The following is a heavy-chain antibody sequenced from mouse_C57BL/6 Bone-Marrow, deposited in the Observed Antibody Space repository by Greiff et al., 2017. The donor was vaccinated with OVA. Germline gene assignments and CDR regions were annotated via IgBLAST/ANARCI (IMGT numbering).Heavy chain of an antibody. V-gene: IGHV3-6*01. D-gene: IGHD1-1*01. Sequence: DVQLQESGPGLVKPSQSLSLTCSVTGYSITSGYYWNWIRQFPGNKLEWMGYISYDGSNNYNPSLKNRISITRDTSKNQFFLKLNSVTTEDTATYYCARDDHYYGSSHWYFDVWGTGTTVTVSS. CDR3: ARDDHYYGSSHWYFDV. CDR1: GYSITSGYY. CDR2: ISYDGSN. J-gene: IGHJ1*03.